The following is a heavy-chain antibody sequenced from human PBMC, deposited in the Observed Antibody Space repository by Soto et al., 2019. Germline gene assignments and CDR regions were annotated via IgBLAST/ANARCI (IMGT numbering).Heavy chain of an antibody. J-gene: IGHJ6*02. CDR3: ARHLRFLEWLSPRDFDYYYSMDV. D-gene: IGHD3-3*01. CDR1: GGTFSSYA. V-gene: IGHV1-69*13. Sequence: AVNVSCKASGGTFSSYATSWVRQAPGQGLELMGGIIPIFGTANYAQKFQGRVTITAXXXXXXAXMXLXXXXSEXTAVYYCARHLRFLEWLSPRDFDYYYSMDVWGQ. CDR2: IIPIFGTA.